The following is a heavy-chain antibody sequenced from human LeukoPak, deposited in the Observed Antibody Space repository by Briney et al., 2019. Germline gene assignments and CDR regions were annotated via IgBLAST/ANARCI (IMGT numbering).Heavy chain of an antibody. Sequence: PSETLSLTCTVSGVSISSYYWTWIRQPPGKGLEWIGNINYSGSTKYNPSLKSRVTISVDTSKIQFSLKLSSVTAADTAVYYCARWYYDSSGYRYFDYWGQGTLVTVSS. V-gene: IGHV4-59*01. D-gene: IGHD3-22*01. CDR2: INYSGST. CDR3: ARWYYDSSGYRYFDY. CDR1: GVSISSYY. J-gene: IGHJ4*02.